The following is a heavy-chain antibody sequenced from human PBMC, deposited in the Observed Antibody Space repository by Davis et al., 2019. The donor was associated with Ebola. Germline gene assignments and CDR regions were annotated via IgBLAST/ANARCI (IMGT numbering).Heavy chain of an antibody. D-gene: IGHD3-22*01. CDR2: TGASSTS. V-gene: IGHV3-23*03. Sequence: GESLKISCAASGFIFNNFAMSWVRQSPGKGLEWVTYTGASSTSYANSVKGRFTVSGDRATNSLYLQMDSLRAEDTAIYYCARAFYDSSGYHWFDPWGQGTLVTVSS. CDR1: GFIFNNFA. CDR3: ARAFYDSSGYHWFDP. J-gene: IGHJ5*02.